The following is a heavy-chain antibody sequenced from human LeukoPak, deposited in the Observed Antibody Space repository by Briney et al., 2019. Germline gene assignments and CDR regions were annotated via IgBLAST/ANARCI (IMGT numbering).Heavy chain of an antibody. D-gene: IGHD3-9*01. J-gene: IGHJ6*02. CDR2: IKSKTDGGTT. CDR1: GFTFSNAW. CDR3: TTANYDTPHGMDV. Sequence: PGGSLRLSCAASGFTFSNAWMSWVRQAPGKGLEWVGRIKSKTDGGTTDYAAPVKGRFTISRDDSKNTLYLQMNSLKTEDTAVYYCTTANYDTPHGMDVWGQGTTVTVSS. V-gene: IGHV3-15*01.